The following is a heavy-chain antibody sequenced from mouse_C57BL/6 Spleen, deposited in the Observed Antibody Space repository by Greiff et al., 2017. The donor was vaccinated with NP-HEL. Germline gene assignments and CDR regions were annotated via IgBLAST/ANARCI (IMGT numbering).Heavy chain of an antibody. CDR2: TYWDDDK. D-gene: IGHD1-1*01. Sequence: QVTLKVSGPGLLQSSQTLSLTCSFSGFSLSTSGMGVSWIRQPSGKGLEWLVYTYWDDDKRYNPSMKSRLSISKDTSRNQVFLKITSVDSADTATYYCARRDYGLDYWGQGTTLTVSS. V-gene: IGHV8-12*01. CDR1: GFSLSTSGMG. CDR3: ARRDYGLDY. J-gene: IGHJ2*01.